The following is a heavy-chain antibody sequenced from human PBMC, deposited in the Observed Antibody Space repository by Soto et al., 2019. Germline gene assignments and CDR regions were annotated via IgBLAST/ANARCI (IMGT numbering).Heavy chain of an antibody. CDR3: ARGGHVVVVTAALDY. CDR2: VNPSGGHT. J-gene: IGHJ4*02. Sequence: QVQLVQSWVEVKKPGASVKVSCKASGDTFTDYYIHWVRQAPGQGLEWMGTVNPSGGHTTYAQHFLGRMTMTRDTSTSTLYMELTSLTSEDTAVYYCARGGHVVVVTAALDYWGQGTLVTVSS. V-gene: IGHV1-46*01. D-gene: IGHD2-21*02. CDR1: GDTFTDYY.